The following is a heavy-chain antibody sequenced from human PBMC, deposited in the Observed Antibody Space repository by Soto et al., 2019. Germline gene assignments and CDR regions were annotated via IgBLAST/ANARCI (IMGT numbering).Heavy chain of an antibody. CDR3: ARCYGSGSYFAFYYYYGMDV. Sequence: SVKVSCKASGGTFSSYAISWVRQAPGQGLEWMGGIIPIFGTANYAQKFQGRVTITADESTSTAYMELSSLRSEDTAVYYCARCYGSGSYFAFYYYYGMDVWGQGTTVTVSS. J-gene: IGHJ6*02. CDR1: GGTFSSYA. D-gene: IGHD3-10*01. V-gene: IGHV1-69*13. CDR2: IIPIFGTA.